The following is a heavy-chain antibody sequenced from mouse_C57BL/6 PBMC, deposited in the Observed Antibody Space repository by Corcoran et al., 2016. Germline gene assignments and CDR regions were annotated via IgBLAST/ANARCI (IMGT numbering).Heavy chain of an antibody. CDR2: ISGDSSYI. V-gene: IGHV5-17*01. CDR3: ARTVATIGEDV. J-gene: IGHJ1*01. D-gene: IGHD1-1*02. CDR1: GFTFSNYY. Sequence: EVQLVEAGGGLVQPGGSLRLSCVASGFTFSNYYMHWIRQAPGKGPEWLTYISGDSSYIKYADSVKGRFTTSRDNGKNTLYLQMSSLRTEDTAVYYCARTVATIGEDVWGAGTLVTVSS.